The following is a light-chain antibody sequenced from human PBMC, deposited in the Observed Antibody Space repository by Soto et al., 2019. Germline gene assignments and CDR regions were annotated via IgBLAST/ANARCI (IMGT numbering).Light chain of an antibody. J-gene: IGLJ3*02. V-gene: IGLV2-23*02. CDR1: SSGIGTFNL. CDR2: EVN. Sequence: QSVLTQPASVSGSPGQSIAISCTGNSSGIGTFNLVSWYQQHPGRAPKLIIYEVNKRPSGISSRFSASKSGNTASLTISGLQADDEADYYCQSYDSSLSVWMFGGGSKLTVL. CDR3: QSYDSSLSVWM.